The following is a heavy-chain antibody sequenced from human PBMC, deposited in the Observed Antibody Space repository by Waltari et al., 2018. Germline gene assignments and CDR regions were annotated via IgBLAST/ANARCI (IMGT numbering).Heavy chain of an antibody. CDR1: GYSISSGYY. D-gene: IGHD2-2*01. Sequence: QVQLQESGPGLVKPSETLSLTCAVSGYSISSGYYWDWIRQPPGKGLEWIGSIYHSGSTYYNPSLKSRVTISVDTSKNQFSLKLSSVTAADTAVYYCARSRSSCSSTSCSYDAFDIWGQGTMVIVSS. V-gene: IGHV4-38-2*01. CDR2: IYHSGST. J-gene: IGHJ3*02. CDR3: ARSRSSCSSTSCSYDAFDI.